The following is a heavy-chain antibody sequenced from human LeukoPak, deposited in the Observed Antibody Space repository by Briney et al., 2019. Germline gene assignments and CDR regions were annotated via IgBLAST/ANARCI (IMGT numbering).Heavy chain of an antibody. CDR1: GYTFTSYD. J-gene: IGHJ6*02. Sequence: GASVKVSCKTSGYTFTSYDINWVRQATGQGLEWMGWMNPNSGNTGYAQKFQGRVTMTRNTSISTAYMELSSLGSEDTAVYFCARASNPVGMDVWGQGTTVTVSS. CDR3: ARASNPVGMDV. CDR2: MNPNSGNT. V-gene: IGHV1-8*01.